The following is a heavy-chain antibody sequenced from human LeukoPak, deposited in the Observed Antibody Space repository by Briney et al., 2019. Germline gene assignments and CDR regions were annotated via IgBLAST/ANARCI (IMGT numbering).Heavy chain of an antibody. Sequence: SQTLSLTCTVSGGSISSGDYYWSWIRQPPGKGLEWIGYISFSGSTYYNPSLKSRVTISVDTSKNQFSLKLSSVTAADTAVYYCARVALLQPGFAFDIWGQGTMVTVSS. D-gene: IGHD4-11*01. CDR1: GGSISSGDYY. V-gene: IGHV4-30-4*01. J-gene: IGHJ3*02. CDR3: ARVALLQPGFAFDI. CDR2: ISFSGST.